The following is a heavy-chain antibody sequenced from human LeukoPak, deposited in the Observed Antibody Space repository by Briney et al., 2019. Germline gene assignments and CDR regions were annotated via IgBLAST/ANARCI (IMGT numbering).Heavy chain of an antibody. V-gene: IGHV1-18*01. CDR3: ARGPDWGSYRSNLLDAFDI. CDR2: ISAYNGNT. J-gene: IGHJ3*02. D-gene: IGHD3-16*02. CDR1: GYTFTSYG. Sequence: ASVKVSCKASGYTFTSYGISWVRQAPGQGLEWVGWISAYNGNTNYAQKLQGRVTMTTDTSTSTAYMELRSLRSDDTAVYYCARGPDWGSYRSNLLDAFDIWGQGTMVTVSS.